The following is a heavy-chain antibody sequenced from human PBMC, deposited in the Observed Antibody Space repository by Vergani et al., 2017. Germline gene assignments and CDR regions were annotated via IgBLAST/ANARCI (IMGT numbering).Heavy chain of an antibody. CDR1: GGSISSSNW. CDR2: IYHSGST. J-gene: IGHJ4*02. V-gene: IGHV4-4*03. CDR3: ARHRDWMVYAPFDY. D-gene: IGHD2-8*01. Sequence: QVQLQESGPGLVKPPGTLSLTCAVSGGSISSSNWWSWVRQPPGKGLEWIGEIYHSGSTYYNPSLKSRVTISVDTSKNQFSLKLSSVTAADTAVYYCARHRDWMVYAPFDYWGQGTLVTVSS.